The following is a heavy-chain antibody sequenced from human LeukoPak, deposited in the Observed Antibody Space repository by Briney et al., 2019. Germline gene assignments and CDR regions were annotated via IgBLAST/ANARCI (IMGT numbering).Heavy chain of an antibody. CDR2: ISNYESNK. CDR3: VKGVWYSEN. Sequence: GRSLRLSYAASGFTFSSYVMHWVHQAPAKGLEWVAVISNYESNKYHADSLKGRFTISRDNSKNTLYLQMNIMRAEDTAVYYCVKGVWYSENWGQGALVTVSS. J-gene: IGHJ4*02. CDR1: GFTFSSYV. V-gene: IGHV3-30*18. D-gene: IGHD1-1*01.